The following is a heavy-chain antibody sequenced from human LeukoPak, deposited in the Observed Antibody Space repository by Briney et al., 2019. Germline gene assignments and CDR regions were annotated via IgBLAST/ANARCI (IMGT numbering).Heavy chain of an antibody. CDR2: IGPAVDT. CDR1: GFTISSYD. J-gene: IGHJ6*02. Sequence: GGSLRLSCAASGFTISSYDMHWGRQTTRKGLGWGSSIGPAVDTFYPGSVKCRFAISREKAKNSLYLQMNRLRAGDTAVYYCVRETPQGGSSGAYGGMDVWGPRTTVTVSS. CDR3: VRETPQGGSSGAYGGMDV. V-gene: IGHV3-13*01. D-gene: IGHD2-21*01.